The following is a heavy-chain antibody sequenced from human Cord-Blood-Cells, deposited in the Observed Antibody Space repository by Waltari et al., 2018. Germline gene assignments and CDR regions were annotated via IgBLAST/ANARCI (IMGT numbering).Heavy chain of an antibody. V-gene: IGHV4-38-2*01. CDR3: ARADSSGYYFDY. Sequence: QVQLQESGPGLVKPSETLSLTCAVSGYSISSGYYWGWIRQPPGKGLEWIGSIYHSGGTYDSPSLKSRVTISVDTSKNQFSLKLSSVTAADTAVYYCARADSSGYYFDYWGQGTLVTVSS. J-gene: IGHJ4*02. D-gene: IGHD3-22*01. CDR2: IYHSGGT. CDR1: GYSISSGYY.